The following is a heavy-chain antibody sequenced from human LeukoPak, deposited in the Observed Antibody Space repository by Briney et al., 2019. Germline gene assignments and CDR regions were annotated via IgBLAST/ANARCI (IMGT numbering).Heavy chain of an antibody. CDR3: ARFNGDSSGYYFGTIDY. J-gene: IGHJ4*02. D-gene: IGHD3-22*01. CDR2: IYTSGST. Sequence: SQTLSLTCTVSGGSISSGSYYWSWTRQPAGKGLEWIGRIYTSGSTNYNPSLKSRVTISVDTSKNQFSLKLSSVTAADTAVYYCARFNGDSSGYYFGTIDYWGQGTLVTVSS. V-gene: IGHV4-61*02. CDR1: GGSISSGSYY.